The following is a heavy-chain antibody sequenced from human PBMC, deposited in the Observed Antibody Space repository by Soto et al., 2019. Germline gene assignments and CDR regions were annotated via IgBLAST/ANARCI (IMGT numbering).Heavy chain of an antibody. CDR1: GFTFSDYY. V-gene: IGHV3-11*01. CDR3: VGSTSWRYMDV. J-gene: IGHJ6*03. Sequence: GGSLRLSCAASGFTFSDYYMSWIRQAPGKGLEWVSYISSSGSTIYYADSVKGRFTISRDNAKNSLYLQMNSLRAEDTAVYYCVGSTSWRYMDVWGKGTTVTVSS. D-gene: IGHD2-2*01. CDR2: ISSSGSTI.